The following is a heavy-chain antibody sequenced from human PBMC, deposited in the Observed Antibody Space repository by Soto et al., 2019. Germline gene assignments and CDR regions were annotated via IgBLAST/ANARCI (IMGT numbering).Heavy chain of an antibody. Sequence: QVQLQQWGAGLLKPSETLSLTCAVYGGSFSGYYWSWIRQPPGKGLEWIGEINHSGSTNYNPSLKRRVTISVDTSKNQFSLKLSSVTAADTAVYYCARGQPARRITMVRGVITGFDYWGQGTLVTVSS. J-gene: IGHJ4*02. V-gene: IGHV4-34*01. CDR2: INHSGST. CDR1: GGSFSGYY. D-gene: IGHD3-10*01. CDR3: ARGQPARRITMVRGVITGFDY.